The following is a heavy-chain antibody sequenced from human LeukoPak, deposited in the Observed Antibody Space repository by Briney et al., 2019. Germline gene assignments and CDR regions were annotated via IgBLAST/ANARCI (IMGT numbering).Heavy chain of an antibody. CDR3: ARGVLGYSYSDY. D-gene: IGHD5-18*01. Sequence: GGSLRLSCAASGFTFSSYAMSWVRQAPGKGLEWVSAISGSGGSTYYADSVKGRFTISRDNAKNSLYLQMNSLRAEDTAVYYCARGVLGYSYSDYWGQGTLVTVSS. CDR1: GFTFSSYA. V-gene: IGHV3-23*01. J-gene: IGHJ4*02. CDR2: ISGSGGST.